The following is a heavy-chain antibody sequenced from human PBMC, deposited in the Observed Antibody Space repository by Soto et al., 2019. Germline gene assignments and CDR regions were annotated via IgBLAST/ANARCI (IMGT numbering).Heavy chain of an antibody. CDR3: ARAWKIEKFGVISMSKGLDV. J-gene: IGHJ6*02. D-gene: IGHD3-3*01. CDR1: GFTFNTYP. V-gene: IGHV3-23*01. Sequence: GGSLRLSCATSGFTFNTYPMTWVRQAPGKGLEWVASISSTAGRTSSYADSVKGRFAIGRDFSDNSVYPEMNNLRADDTAVYFCARAWKIEKFGVISMSKGLDVWRQGTTVTVSS. CDR2: ISSTAGRTS.